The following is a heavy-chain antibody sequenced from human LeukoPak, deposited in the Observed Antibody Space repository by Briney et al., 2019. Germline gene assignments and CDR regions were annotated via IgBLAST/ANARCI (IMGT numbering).Heavy chain of an antibody. V-gene: IGHV3-11*04. CDR1: GFTFSDYY. CDR2: ISTSGSTI. Sequence: GGSLRLSCAASGFTFSDYYMSWIRQAPGKGLEWVSYISTSGSTIYYADSVKGRFTISRDNAKNSLYLQMNSLRAEDTAVYYCARFASRYGSGSYYRFDYWGQGTLVTVSS. J-gene: IGHJ4*02. CDR3: ARFASRYGSGSYYRFDY. D-gene: IGHD3-10*01.